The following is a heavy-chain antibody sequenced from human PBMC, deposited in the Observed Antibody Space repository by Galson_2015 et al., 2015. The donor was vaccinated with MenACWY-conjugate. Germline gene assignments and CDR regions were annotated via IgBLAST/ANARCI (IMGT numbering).Heavy chain of an antibody. J-gene: IGHJ3*02. V-gene: IGHV2-5*02. CDR1: GFSLSTSGVG. D-gene: IGHD3-9*01. CDR3: AHGNFDILTGYYWFDAFDI. Sequence: PALVKPTQTLTLTCTFSGFSLSTSGVGVGWIRQPPGKALEWLALIYWDDDKRYSPALKSRLTITKDTSKNQVVLTMTKMDPVDTATDYCAHGNFDILTGYYWFDAFDIWGQGTMVIVSS. CDR2: IYWDDDK.